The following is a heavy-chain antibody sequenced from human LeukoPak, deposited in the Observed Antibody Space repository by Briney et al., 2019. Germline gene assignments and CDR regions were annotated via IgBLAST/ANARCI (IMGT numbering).Heavy chain of an antibody. CDR1: GYTFTSYY. Sequence: ASVKVSCKASGYTFTSYYMHWVRQAPGQELEWMGIINPSGGSTSYAQKFQGSVTMTRDTSTSTVYMELSSLRSEDTAVYYCARDPPYCSSTSCPPGMDVWGQGTTVTVSS. J-gene: IGHJ6*02. V-gene: IGHV1-46*01. CDR2: INPSGGST. D-gene: IGHD2-2*01. CDR3: ARDPPYCSSTSCPPGMDV.